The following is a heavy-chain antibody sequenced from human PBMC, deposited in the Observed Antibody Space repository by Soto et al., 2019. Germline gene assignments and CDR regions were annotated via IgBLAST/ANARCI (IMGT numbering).Heavy chain of an antibody. J-gene: IGHJ5*02. CDR2: ISGSGGST. CDR3: AKTPMVRGVIRENWFDP. D-gene: IGHD3-10*01. Sequence: GGSLRLSCAASGFTFSSYAMSWVRQAPGKGLEWVSAISGSGGSTYYADSVKGRFTISRDSSKNKLYLQMNSLRAEDTAVYYCAKTPMVRGVIRENWFDPWGQGTLVTVSS. V-gene: IGHV3-23*01. CDR1: GFTFSSYA.